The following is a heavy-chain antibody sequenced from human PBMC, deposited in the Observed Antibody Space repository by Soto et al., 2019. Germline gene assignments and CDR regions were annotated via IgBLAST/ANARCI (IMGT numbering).Heavy chain of an antibody. CDR1: GGSINIVDYY. D-gene: IGHD4-17*01. V-gene: IGHV4-30-4*01. J-gene: IGHJ4*02. CDR2: IYDSGKT. Sequence: PAETLSLSCTVSGGSINIVDYYWSWIRHPPGKGLEWIGHIYDSGKTYSNPSLKSQVTISVDTSKSQFSLKLTSVTAADTAVYYCARGPTTDKVDFWGQGTLVTVSS. CDR3: ARGPTTDKVDF.